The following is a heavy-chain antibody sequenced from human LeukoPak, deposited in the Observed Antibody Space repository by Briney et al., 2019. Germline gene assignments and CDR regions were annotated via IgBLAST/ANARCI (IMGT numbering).Heavy chain of an antibody. J-gene: IGHJ4*02. D-gene: IGHD2-8*01. CDR3: AGGPLGTNGVSH. CDR2: INHSGST. V-gene: IGHV4-34*01. Sequence: PSETLSLTCAVYGGSFSGYYWSWIRQPPGKGLEWIGEINHSGSTNYNPSLKSRVTISEDTAKNQFSLKLSSVTAADTAVYYCAGGPLGTNGVSHWGQGTLATVSS. CDR1: GGSFSGYY.